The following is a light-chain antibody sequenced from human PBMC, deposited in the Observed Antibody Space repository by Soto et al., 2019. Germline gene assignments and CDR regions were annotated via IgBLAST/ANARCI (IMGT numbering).Light chain of an antibody. CDR3: SSYTSVTTFVV. Sequence: QSVLTQPASVSGSPGQSITISCTGTSSDIGRYNFVSWYQQHPGKAPKLLVYEVTNRPSGVSNRFSGSKSGNTASLTIFGLHTEDEDDYYCSSYTSVTTFVVFGTGTKLTVL. CDR1: SSDIGRYNF. V-gene: IGLV2-14*01. CDR2: EVT. J-gene: IGLJ1*01.